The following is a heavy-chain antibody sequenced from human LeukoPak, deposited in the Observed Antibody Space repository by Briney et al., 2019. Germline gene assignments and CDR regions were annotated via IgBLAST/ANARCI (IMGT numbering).Heavy chain of an antibody. CDR2: ISYDGSNK. J-gene: IGHJ4*02. Sequence: GRSLRLSCAASGFTFSSYAMHWVRQAPGKGLEWVAVISYDGSNKYYADSVKGRFTISRDNSKNTLYLQMNSLRADDTAVYYCAKDGGYWGQGTLVSVSS. CDR3: AKDGGY. CDR1: GFTFSSYA. V-gene: IGHV3-30-3*01.